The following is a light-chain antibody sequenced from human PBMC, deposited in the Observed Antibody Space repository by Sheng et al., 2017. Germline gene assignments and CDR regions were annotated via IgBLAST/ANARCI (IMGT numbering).Light chain of an antibody. CDR1: KLGEKY. CDR2: QDS. Sequence: SYELTQPPSVSVSPGQTASITCSGDKLGEKYACWYQQRPGQSPVLVIYQDSKRPSRIPERFSASNSGNTATLTISGTQAMDEADYYCQAWDNRIVVFGGGTKLTVL. V-gene: IGLV3-1*01. J-gene: IGLJ2*01. CDR3: QAWDNRIVV.